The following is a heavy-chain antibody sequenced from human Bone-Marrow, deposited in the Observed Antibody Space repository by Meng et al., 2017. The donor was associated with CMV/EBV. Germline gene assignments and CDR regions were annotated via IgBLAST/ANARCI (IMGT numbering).Heavy chain of an antibody. CDR2: IRSKNDGGTT. Sequence: SGLTFSNAWMNWVRQAPGKGLEWAGRIRSKNDGGTTDYAAPVKGRFTISRDDSRNTLYLQMNSLKTEDTAVYYCSIVGSYAWEGLNYWGQGTLVTVSS. J-gene: IGHJ4*02. CDR1: GLTFSNAW. CDR3: SIVGSYAWEGLNY. D-gene: IGHD1-26*01. V-gene: IGHV3-15*07.